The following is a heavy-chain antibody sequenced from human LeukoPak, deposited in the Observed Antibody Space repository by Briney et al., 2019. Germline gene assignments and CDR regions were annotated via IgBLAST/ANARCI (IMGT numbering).Heavy chain of an antibody. Sequence: SQTLSLTCTVSGGSISSGGYYWSWIRQHPGKGLEWIGYIYYSGSTYYNPSLKSRVTISVDTSKSQLSLRLTSVTAADTAVYFCARHDEECPGEYCFLLSFDYWGPGSPVTVSS. CDR3: ARHDEECPGEYCFLLSFDY. V-gene: IGHV4-31*03. CDR1: GGSISSGGYY. CDR2: IYYSGST. D-gene: IGHD2-8*02. J-gene: IGHJ4*01.